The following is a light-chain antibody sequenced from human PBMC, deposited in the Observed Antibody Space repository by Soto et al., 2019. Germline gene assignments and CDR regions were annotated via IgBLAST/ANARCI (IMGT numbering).Light chain of an antibody. Sequence: EIVLTQSPGTLSLSPGERATLSCRASQSVSSSYLAWYQQKPGQAPRLLIYGASSRATGIPDRFSGSGSGTDFTRTISRLEPEDFAVYYCQQDGSSPRTFGQGTKLEIK. CDR2: GAS. J-gene: IGKJ2*01. CDR1: QSVSSSY. V-gene: IGKV3-20*01. CDR3: QQDGSSPRT.